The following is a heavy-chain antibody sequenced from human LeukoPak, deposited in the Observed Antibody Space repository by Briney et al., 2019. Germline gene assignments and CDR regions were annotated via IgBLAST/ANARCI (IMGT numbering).Heavy chain of an antibody. Sequence: SETLSLTCTVSGGSIRSSSYYWGWIRQPPGKGLEWIGSIYYSGSTYYNPSLKSRVTISVDTSKNQFSLKLSSVTAADTAVYYCARHVRLAVYYFDYWGQGTLVTVSS. CDR3: ARHVRLAVYYFDY. CDR2: IYYSGST. V-gene: IGHV4-39*01. CDR1: GGSIRSSSYY. D-gene: IGHD3-10*02. J-gene: IGHJ4*02.